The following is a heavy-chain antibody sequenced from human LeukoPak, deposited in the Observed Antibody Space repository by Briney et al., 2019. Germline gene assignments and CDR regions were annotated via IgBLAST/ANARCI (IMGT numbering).Heavy chain of an antibody. Sequence: GGSLRLSCAASEFTFSSYAMSWVRQAPGKGLEWVSAISGSGGSTYYADSVKGRFTISRDNAKNSLYLQMNSLRAEDTAVYYCARVDLDYGARFDYWGQGTLVTVSS. D-gene: IGHD4-17*01. J-gene: IGHJ4*02. CDR2: ISGSGGST. CDR3: ARVDLDYGARFDY. V-gene: IGHV3-23*01. CDR1: EFTFSSYA.